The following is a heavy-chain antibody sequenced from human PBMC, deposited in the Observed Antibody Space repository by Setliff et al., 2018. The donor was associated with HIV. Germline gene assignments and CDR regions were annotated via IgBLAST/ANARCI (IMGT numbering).Heavy chain of an antibody. CDR1: GYTFTDHY. CDR3: ARSSRANEAFDV. Sequence: SVKVSCKASGYTFTDHYLHWVRQAPGQALEWMGWFTPFNDNTNYAQKYRGRISITRDRSMSTAYMELSSLRSKDTGMYYCARSSRANEAFDVWGQGTMVTVS. J-gene: IGHJ3*01. V-gene: IGHV1-45*02. CDR2: FTPFNDNT.